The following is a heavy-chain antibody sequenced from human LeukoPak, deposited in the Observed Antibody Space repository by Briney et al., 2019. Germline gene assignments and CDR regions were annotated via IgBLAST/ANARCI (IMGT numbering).Heavy chain of an antibody. CDR3: TREGRSSSAMDY. D-gene: IGHD6-6*01. J-gene: IGHJ4*02. CDR2: IYPGESDT. V-gene: IGHV5-51*01. Sequence: VESLQFSCKGSGYSFNTYWIGWVRQMPGKGLEWMGIIYPGESDTRYSPSFQGKVNFSSAKSPSTAYLMWGCMKASHTALYYCTREGRSSSAMDYWGQGTLVTVSS. CDR1: GYSFNTYW.